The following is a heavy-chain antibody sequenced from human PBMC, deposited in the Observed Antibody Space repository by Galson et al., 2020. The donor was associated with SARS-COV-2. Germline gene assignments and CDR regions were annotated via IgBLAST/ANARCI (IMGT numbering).Heavy chain of an antibody. CDR1: GGSMSNGGYS. CDR3: ARTVIDVTEYYFDS. CDR2: IHHSGST. J-gene: IGHJ4*02. V-gene: IGHV4-30-2*01. Sequence: SETLSLTCAVSGGSMSNGGYSWSWIRHPPGKALEWIGYIHHSGSTYYSPSLKSRITILIDTFQNQFSLNLSSVTAADTPIYYCARTVIDVTEYYFDSWGQGSPVTVSS. D-gene: IGHD3-10*02.